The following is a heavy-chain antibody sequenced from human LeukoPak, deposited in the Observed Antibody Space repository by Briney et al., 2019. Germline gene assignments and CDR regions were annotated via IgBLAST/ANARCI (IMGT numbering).Heavy chain of an antibody. V-gene: IGHV4-34*01. CDR1: GGSFSGYY. Sequence: SETLSLTCAVYGGSFSGYYWSWIRQPPGKGLEWIGEINHSGSTNYNPSLKSRVTISVDTSKDQFSLKLSSVTAADTAVYYCARGLGYSLGYWGQGTLVTVSS. CDR2: INHSGST. D-gene: IGHD3-16*01. CDR3: ARGLGYSLGY. J-gene: IGHJ4*02.